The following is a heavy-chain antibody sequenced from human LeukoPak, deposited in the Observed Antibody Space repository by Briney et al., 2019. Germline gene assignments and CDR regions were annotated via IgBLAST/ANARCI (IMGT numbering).Heavy chain of an antibody. CDR1: GFTFSGYA. CDR3: AKSPYIASHIDFDY. D-gene: IGHD3-16*01. V-gene: IGHV3-23*01. J-gene: IGHJ4*02. Sequence: PGGSLRLSCAASGFTFSGYAMSWVRQAPGKGLEWVSTVSGSGDSTCADSVKGRFTISRDNSKSTLYLQMNSLRAEDTAVYYCAKSPYIASHIDFDYWGQGTLVTVSS. CDR2: VSGSGDST.